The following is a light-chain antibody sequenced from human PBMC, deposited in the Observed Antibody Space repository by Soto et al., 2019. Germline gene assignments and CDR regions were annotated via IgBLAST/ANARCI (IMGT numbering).Light chain of an antibody. CDR1: QSLGGN. J-gene: IGKJ1*01. CDR3: QQYSKWPPWT. Sequence: EIVMTQSPATLAGSPGETVTLSCRASQSLGGNLAWYQQKPGQAPRLLIFRASTRATGVPARFSGRGSGTEFTLTIRGLQSEDFAVYYCQQYSKWPPWTFGPGTKGDIK. V-gene: IGKV3-15*01. CDR2: RAS.